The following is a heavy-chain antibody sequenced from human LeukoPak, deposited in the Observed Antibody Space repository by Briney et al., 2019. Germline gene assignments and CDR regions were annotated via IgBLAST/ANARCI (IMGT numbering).Heavy chain of an antibody. Sequence: GGSLRLSCAASGFTVSSNYMSWFRQAPGKGLEWVSVIYSGGSTYYEDSVKGRFTISRDNSKNTLYLQMNSLRAEDTAVYYCARGRAGYAFDIWGQGTMVTVSS. J-gene: IGHJ3*02. D-gene: IGHD6-13*01. CDR3: ARGRAGYAFDI. CDR2: IYSGGST. V-gene: IGHV3-53*01. CDR1: GFTVSSNY.